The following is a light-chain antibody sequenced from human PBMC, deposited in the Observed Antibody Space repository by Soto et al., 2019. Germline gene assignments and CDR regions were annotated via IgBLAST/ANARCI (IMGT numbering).Light chain of an antibody. CDR2: GAS. CDR3: QQYTNWPSWT. Sequence: EKVMTQSPATLSMSPGERATLSCRASQSVGSFLAWYQQQPGQAPRLLIYGASTRATGIPARFSGSGSGTEFTLTISSLQSEDFAVYYCQQYTNWPSWTYGQGTKAE. V-gene: IGKV3-15*01. J-gene: IGKJ1*01. CDR1: QSVGSF.